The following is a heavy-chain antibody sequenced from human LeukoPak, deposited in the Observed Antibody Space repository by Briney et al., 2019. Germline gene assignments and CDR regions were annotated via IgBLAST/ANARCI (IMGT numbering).Heavy chain of an antibody. CDR1: GFTFSSYA. CDR3: GKIQHQLVVAEDL. J-gene: IGHJ5*02. Sequence: GGSLRLSCAASGFTFSSYAMSWVRQAPGKGLEWVSAISGSGGSTYYPDSVKGRFSISRDNSKNTLYLQMNSLRAEDTAVYYCGKIQHQLVVAEDLWGQGTLVTVSS. V-gene: IGHV3-23*01. CDR2: ISGSGGST. D-gene: IGHD6-13*01.